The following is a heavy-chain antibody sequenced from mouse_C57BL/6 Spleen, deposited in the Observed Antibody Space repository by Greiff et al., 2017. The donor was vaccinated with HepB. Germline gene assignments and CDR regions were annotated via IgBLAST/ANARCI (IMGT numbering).Heavy chain of an antibody. D-gene: IGHD2-3*01. J-gene: IGHJ2*01. V-gene: IGHV3-6*01. CDR1: GYSITSGYY. CDR2: ISYDGSN. CDR3: ARNGWLLLDY. Sequence: EVQRVESGPGLVKPSQSLSLTCSVTGYSITSGYYWNWIRQFPGNKLEWMGYISYDGSNNYNPSLKNRISITRDTSKNQFFLKLNSVTTEDTATYYCARNGWLLLDYWGQGTTLTVSS.